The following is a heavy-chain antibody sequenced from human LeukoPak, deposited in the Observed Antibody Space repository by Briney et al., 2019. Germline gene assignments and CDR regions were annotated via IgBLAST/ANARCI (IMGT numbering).Heavy chain of an antibody. CDR2: FDPEDGET. CDR1: GYTLTELS. J-gene: IGHJ4*02. D-gene: IGHD1-26*01. CDR3: ASFGRSGSYTIDY. Sequence: ASVTVSCKVSGYTLTELSMHWVRQAPGKGLEWMGGFDPEDGETIYAQKFQGRVTMTEDTSTDTAYVELSSLRSEDTAVYYCASFGRSGSYTIDYWGQGTLVTVSS. V-gene: IGHV1-24*01.